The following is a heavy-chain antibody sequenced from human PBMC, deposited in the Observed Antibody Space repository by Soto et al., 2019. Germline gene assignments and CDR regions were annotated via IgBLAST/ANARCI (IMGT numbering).Heavy chain of an antibody. CDR3: ASLSGSYGFDP. CDR2: ISSSGSDL. J-gene: IGHJ5*02. CDR1: GFSFSSYE. Sequence: EAQLVESGGDLVQPGGSLRLSCAGSGFSFSSYEMNWVRQAPGKGLEWVSYISSSGSDLYYADSVKARFTISRDNAQNFLYLQMNSLRAEDTAVYYCASLSGSYGFDPWGQGTLVTVSS. D-gene: IGHD1-26*01. V-gene: IGHV3-48*03.